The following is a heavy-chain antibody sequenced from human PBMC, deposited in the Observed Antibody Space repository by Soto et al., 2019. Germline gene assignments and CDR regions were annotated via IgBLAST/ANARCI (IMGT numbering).Heavy chain of an antibody. Sequence: QVQLVQSGAEVRKPGSSVKVSCRTSGDTFTNYALSWLRQAPGQRLEWVGGIVPMFRTADYAEKFQGRITITADESTSTAYFELSSLTSDDTAVYYCARALEGTTVTNWFDPWGQGTLVTVSS. CDR3: ARALEGTTVTNWFDP. CDR2: IVPMFRTA. CDR1: GDTFTNYA. J-gene: IGHJ5*02. D-gene: IGHD4-17*01. V-gene: IGHV1-69*01.